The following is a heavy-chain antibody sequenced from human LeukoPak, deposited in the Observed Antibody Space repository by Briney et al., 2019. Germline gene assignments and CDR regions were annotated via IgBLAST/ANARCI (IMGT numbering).Heavy chain of an antibody. J-gene: IGHJ5*02. CDR1: GYTFTGYY. Sequence: ASVKVSCKASGYTFTGYYMHWVRQAPGQGLEWMGWINPNSGGTNYAQKFQGRVTMTRDTSISTAYMELSRLRSDDTAVYYCARYNWNGNWFDPWGQGTLVTVSS. CDR3: ARYNWNGNWFDP. D-gene: IGHD1-1*01. V-gene: IGHV1-2*02. CDR2: INPNSGGT.